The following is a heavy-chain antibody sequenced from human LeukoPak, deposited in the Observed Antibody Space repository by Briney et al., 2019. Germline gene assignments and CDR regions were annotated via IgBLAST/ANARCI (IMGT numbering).Heavy chain of an antibody. CDR3: AKEYGYTYGEFDY. D-gene: IGHD5-18*01. CDR1: GFTFSSYS. V-gene: IGHV3-23*01. Sequence: GGSLRLSCAASGFTFSSYSMNWVRQAPGKGLEWVSAISGSGVSTYYADSVKGRFTISRDNSKNTLYLQMNSLRAEDTAVYYCAKEYGYTYGEFDYWGQGTLVTVSS. J-gene: IGHJ4*02. CDR2: ISGSGVST.